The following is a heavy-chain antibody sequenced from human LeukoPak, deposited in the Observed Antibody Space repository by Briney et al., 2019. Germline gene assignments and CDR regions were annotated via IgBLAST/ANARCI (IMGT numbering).Heavy chain of an antibody. CDR2: IYYSGST. CDR3: ARDLGSGSYYDY. J-gene: IGHJ4*02. CDR1: GGSFSGYY. Sequence: SETLSLTCAVYGGSFSGYYWSWIRQPPGKGLEWIGSIYYSGSTYYNPSLKSRVTISVDTSKNQFSLKLSSVTAADTAVYYCARDLGSGSYYDYWGQGTLVTVSS. V-gene: IGHV4-34*01. D-gene: IGHD1-26*01.